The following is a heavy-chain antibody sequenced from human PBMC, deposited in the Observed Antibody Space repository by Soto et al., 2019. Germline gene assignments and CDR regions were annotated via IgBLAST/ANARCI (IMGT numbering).Heavy chain of an antibody. D-gene: IGHD3-22*01. CDR3: ARDQNPLYYYDSSGYCY. V-gene: IGHV1-18*01. CDR2: ISAYNGNT. Sequence: ASVKISCKASGYTFTSYGISWVRQAHGQGLEWMGWISAYNGNTNYAQKLQGRVTMTTDTSTSTAYMELRSLRSDDTAVYYCARDQNPLYYYDSSGYCYWGQGTLVTVSS. CDR1: GYTFTSYG. J-gene: IGHJ4*02.